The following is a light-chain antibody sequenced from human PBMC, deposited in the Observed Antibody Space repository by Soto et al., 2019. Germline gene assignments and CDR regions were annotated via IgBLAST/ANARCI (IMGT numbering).Light chain of an antibody. CDR1: SSDGGGYNF. CDR3: FSYAGSAADL. CDR2: AVT. J-gene: IGLJ1*01. Sequence: QSALTQPRSVSGAPGQSVTISCTGTSSDGGGYNFVSWYQHHPGKAPKVILYAVTKRPSGVPGRFSGSKSGTTASLTISGLQAEDEADYYCFSYAGSAADLVGAGTKVTVL. V-gene: IGLV2-11*01.